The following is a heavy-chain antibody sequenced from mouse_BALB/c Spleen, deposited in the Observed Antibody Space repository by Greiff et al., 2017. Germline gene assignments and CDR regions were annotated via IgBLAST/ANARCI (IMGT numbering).Heavy chain of an antibody. V-gene: IGHV7-3*02. CDR2: IRNKANGYTT. CDR1: GFTFTDYY. Sequence: EVKLVESGGGLVQPGGSLRLSCATSGFTFTDYYMSWVRQPPGKALEWLGFIRNKANGYTTDYSASVKARFTISRDNSPSILYLQMNTRRAYDSATYYCARAVSDYFDYWGQGTTLTVSS. CDR3: ARAVSDYFDY. J-gene: IGHJ2*01. D-gene: IGHD6-2*01.